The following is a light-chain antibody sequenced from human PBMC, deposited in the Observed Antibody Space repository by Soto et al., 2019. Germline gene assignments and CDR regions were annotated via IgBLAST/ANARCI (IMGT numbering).Light chain of an antibody. CDR2: GVS. CDR3: SSFTGTTTLDV. J-gene: IGLJ1*01. V-gene: IGLV2-14*03. CDR1: SSDVGAYKY. Sequence: QSVLAQPASVSGSPGQSITISCTGTSSDVGAYKYVSWYQQHPGKAPKLNIYGVSNRPSGVSNRFSGSKSGNTAFLTISGLQPEDEADYYCSSFTGTTTLDVFGTGTKVTVL.